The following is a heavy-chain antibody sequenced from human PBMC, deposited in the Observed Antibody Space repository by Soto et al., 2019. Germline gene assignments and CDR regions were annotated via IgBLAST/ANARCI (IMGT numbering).Heavy chain of an antibody. V-gene: IGHV3-23*01. D-gene: IGHD2-15*01. J-gene: IGHJ6*02. Sequence: EVQLLESGGGLVQPGGSLRLSCAASGFTFSSYAMSWVRQAPGKGLEWVSAISGSGGSTYYADSVKGRFTISRDNSKNTLYLQRNSQRAEDTAVYYCAKGLAGVVAAIRYYYYGMDVWGQGTTVTVSS. CDR1: GFTFSSYA. CDR3: AKGLAGVVAAIRYYYYGMDV. CDR2: ISGSGGST.